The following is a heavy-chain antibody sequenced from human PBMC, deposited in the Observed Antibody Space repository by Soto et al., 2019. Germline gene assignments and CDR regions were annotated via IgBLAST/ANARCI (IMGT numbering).Heavy chain of an antibody. Sequence: QVQLVESGGGVVQPGRSLRLSCAASGFTFSSYTLHWVRQAPGKGLEWVAVISYDGSKKYYADSVKGRFTISRDNSKNTLYLQMNSLRAEDTAVYYCARDRSCISTSCYYYGMDVWGQVTTVTVSS. CDR3: ARDRSCISTSCYYYGMDV. V-gene: IGHV3-30-3*01. CDR2: ISYDGSKK. J-gene: IGHJ6*02. D-gene: IGHD2-2*01. CDR1: GFTFSSYT.